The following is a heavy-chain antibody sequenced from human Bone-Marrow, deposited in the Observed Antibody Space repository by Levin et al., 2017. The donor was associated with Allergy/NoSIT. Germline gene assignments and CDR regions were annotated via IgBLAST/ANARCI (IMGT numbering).Heavy chain of an antibody. CDR1: GYTFTSYD. Sequence: ASVKVSCKASGYTFTSYDINWVRQATGQGLEWMGWMNPNSGNTGYAQKFQGRVTMTRNTSISTAYMELSSLRSEDTAVGEGRYYYYYGMDVWGQGTTVTVSS. J-gene: IGHJ6*02. V-gene: IGHV1-8*01. CDR3: RYYYYYGMDV. CDR2: MNPNSGNT.